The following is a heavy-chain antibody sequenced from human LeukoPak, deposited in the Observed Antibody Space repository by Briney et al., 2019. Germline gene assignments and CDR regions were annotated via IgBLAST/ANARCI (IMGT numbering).Heavy chain of an antibody. CDR2: IYSGGST. Sequence: GGSLRLSCAASEFSVGSNYMTWVRQAPGKGLEWVSLIYSGGSTYYADSVKGRFTISRDNSKNTLYLQMNSLRAEDTAVYYCARVSYYYGSGSYRPAAVYYFDYWGQGTLVTVSS. D-gene: IGHD3-10*01. V-gene: IGHV3-66*01. J-gene: IGHJ4*02. CDR3: ARVSYYYGSGSYRPAAVYYFDY. CDR1: EFSVGSNY.